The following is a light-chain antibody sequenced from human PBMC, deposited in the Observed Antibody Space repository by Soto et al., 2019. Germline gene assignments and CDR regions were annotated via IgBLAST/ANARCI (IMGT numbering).Light chain of an antibody. J-gene: IGKJ1*01. Sequence: DIQMTQSPSSLSASVGDRVTITCRASQTMNNYLNWYQQKPGKAPKLLIYAASSLQSGVPSRFSGSGFGTDFTLTITSLQPEDFATYYCQQTNSKPWTFGQGNKV. CDR1: QTMNNY. CDR3: QQTNSKPWT. CDR2: AAS. V-gene: IGKV1-39*01.